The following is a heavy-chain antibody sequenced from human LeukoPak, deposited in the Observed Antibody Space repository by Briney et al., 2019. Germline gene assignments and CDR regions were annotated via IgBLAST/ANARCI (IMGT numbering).Heavy chain of an antibody. V-gene: IGHV3-74*01. CDR1: GFTFSSYW. CDR3: ARVKNHRGIAVAGSDY. J-gene: IGHJ4*02. D-gene: IGHD6-13*01. Sequence: GGSLGLSCAASGFTFSSYWMHWVRQAPGKGLVWVSRINGDGSSTSYADSVRGRFTISRDNAKNTLYLQMNSLRAEDTAVYYCARVKNHRGIAVAGSDYWGQGTLVTVSS. CDR2: INGDGSST.